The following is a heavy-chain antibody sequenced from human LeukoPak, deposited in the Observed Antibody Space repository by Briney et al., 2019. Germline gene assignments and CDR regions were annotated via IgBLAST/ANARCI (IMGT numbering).Heavy chain of an antibody. D-gene: IGHD2-21*02. Sequence: SETLSLACAVYGGSFSGYYWSWIRQPPGKGLEWIGEINHSGSTNYNQSLKSRVTISVDTTKNQFSLKLSSVTDADTVVYYCARGWQSLLIPSQYNWFDPWGQGTLVTVSS. CDR1: GGSFSGYY. J-gene: IGHJ5*02. CDR2: INHSGST. V-gene: IGHV4-34*01. CDR3: ARGWQSLLIPSQYNWFDP.